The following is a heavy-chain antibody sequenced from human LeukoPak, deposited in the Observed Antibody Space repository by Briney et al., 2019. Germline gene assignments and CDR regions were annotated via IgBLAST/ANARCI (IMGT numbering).Heavy chain of an antibody. CDR1: GYTFTSYG. J-gene: IGHJ6*04. V-gene: IGHV1-18*04. CDR3: AREGSGWYIDYYGMDV. D-gene: IGHD6-19*01. CDR2: ISAYNGNT. Sequence: ASVTVSCKASGYTFTSYGISWVRQAPGQGLEWMGWISAYNGNTNYAQKLHGRVTMTTDTSTSTAYMELRSLRSDDTAVYYCAREGSGWYIDYYGMDVWGKGTTVTVSS.